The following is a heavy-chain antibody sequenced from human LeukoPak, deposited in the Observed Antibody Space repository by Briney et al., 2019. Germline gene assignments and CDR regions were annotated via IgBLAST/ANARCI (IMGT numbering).Heavy chain of an antibody. J-gene: IGHJ5*02. Sequence: QPGGSLRLSCAASGFTFSSYAMSWVRQAPGKGLEWVSAISGSGDRTYYADSVKGRFTISRDNSKNTLYLQMNSLRAEDTAVYSCAKNGEVLSWFDPWGQGTLVTVSS. D-gene: IGHD3-10*01. CDR1: GFTFSSYA. CDR3: AKNGEVLSWFDP. CDR2: ISGSGDRT. V-gene: IGHV3-23*01.